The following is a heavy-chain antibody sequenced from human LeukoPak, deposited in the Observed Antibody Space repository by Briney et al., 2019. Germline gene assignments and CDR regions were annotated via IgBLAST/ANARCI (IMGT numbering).Heavy chain of an antibody. CDR1: GFSFSSYA. D-gene: IGHD2-21*01. Sequence: GGSLRLSCATSGFSFSSYAMSWVRQAPGKGLEWVSGLHADSGMIYYADSVKGRFTISRENSKNVLYLQMSSLRAEDTAVYYCAKDYNRGLPDYWGQGTLVIVSS. V-gene: IGHV3-23*01. CDR2: LHADSGMI. J-gene: IGHJ4*02. CDR3: AKDYNRGLPDY.